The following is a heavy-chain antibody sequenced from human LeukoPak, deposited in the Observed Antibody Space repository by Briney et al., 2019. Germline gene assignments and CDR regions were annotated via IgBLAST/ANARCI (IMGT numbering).Heavy chain of an antibody. CDR2: INPNSGGT. J-gene: IGHJ6*03. D-gene: IGHD1-26*01. V-gene: IGHV1-2*02. Sequence: ASVKVSCKASGYTFTGYYMHWVRQAPGQGLEWMGWINPNSGGTNYAQKSQGRVTMTRDTSISTAYMELSRLRSDDTAVYYCARGRGSGSHYYYYYMDVWGKGTAVTVSS. CDR3: ARGRGSGSHYYYYYMDV. CDR1: GYTFTGYY.